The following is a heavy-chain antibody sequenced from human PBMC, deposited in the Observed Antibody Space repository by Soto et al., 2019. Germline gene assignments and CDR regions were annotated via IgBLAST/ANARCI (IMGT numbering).Heavy chain of an antibody. CDR1: GYSFTSYW. CDR2: IYPGDSDT. V-gene: IGHV5-51*01. CDR3: AREIAAAGICYYGMDV. D-gene: IGHD6-13*01. J-gene: IGHJ6*02. Sequence: GESLKISCKGSGYSFTSYWIGWVRQMPGKGLEWMGIIYPGDSDTRYSPSFQGQVTISADKSISTAYLQWSSLKASDTAMYYCAREIAAAGICYYGMDVWGQGTTVTVSS.